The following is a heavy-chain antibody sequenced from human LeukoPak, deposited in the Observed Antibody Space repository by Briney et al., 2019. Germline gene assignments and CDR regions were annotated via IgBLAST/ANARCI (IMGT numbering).Heavy chain of an antibody. CDR1: GFTFSSYG. Sequence: GRSLRLSCAASGFTFSSYGMHWVRQAPGKGLEWVAVISYDGSNKYYADSVKGRFTISRDNSKNTLYLQMNSLRAEDTAVYYCAKGAKIYCSSTSCQNPLDYWGQGTLVTVSS. D-gene: IGHD2-2*01. CDR3: AKGAKIYCSSTSCQNPLDY. J-gene: IGHJ4*02. CDR2: ISYDGSNK. V-gene: IGHV3-30*18.